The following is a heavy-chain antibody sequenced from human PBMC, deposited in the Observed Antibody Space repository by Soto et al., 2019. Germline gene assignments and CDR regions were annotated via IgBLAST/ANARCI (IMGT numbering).Heavy chain of an antibody. D-gene: IGHD6-13*01. Sequence: SVKVSCKASGGTFSSYAISWVRQAPGQGLEWMGGIIPIFGTANYAQKFQGRVTITADESTSTAYMELSSLRSEDTAVYYCARSYSISFAPAVTAPYYFDYWGQGNLVTVSS. J-gene: IGHJ4*02. CDR3: ARSYSISFAPAVTAPYYFDY. V-gene: IGHV1-69*13. CDR1: GGTFSSYA. CDR2: IIPIFGTA.